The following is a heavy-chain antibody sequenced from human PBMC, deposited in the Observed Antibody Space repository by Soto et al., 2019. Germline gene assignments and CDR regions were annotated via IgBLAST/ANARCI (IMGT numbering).Heavy chain of an antibody. CDR2: IWYDGTNK. CDR3: ESRVYHVLAVWGPVDY. D-gene: IGHD3-16*01. Sequence: VQLVESGGGVVQPGRSLRLTCAGSGSTFSSYGIHWVRQAPGKGLEWVAIIWYDGTNKYYADSVRGRFTVSRDNSKNAVYLQMNSGRVEDTAVYLCESRVYHVLAVWGPVDYWGQGALVTVSS. J-gene: IGHJ4*02. CDR1: GSTFSSYG. V-gene: IGHV3-33*01.